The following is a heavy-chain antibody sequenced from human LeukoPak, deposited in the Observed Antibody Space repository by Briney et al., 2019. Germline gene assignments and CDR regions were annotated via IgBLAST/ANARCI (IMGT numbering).Heavy chain of an antibody. Sequence: SETLSLTCTVSGGSISSYYWSWIRQPPGKGLEWIGEINHSGSTNYNPSLKSRVTISVDTSKNQFSLKLSSVTAADTAVYYCARGLYYYGSGSYGDYWGQGTLVTVSS. CDR3: ARGLYYYGSGSYGDY. V-gene: IGHV4-34*01. CDR2: INHSGST. J-gene: IGHJ4*02. D-gene: IGHD3-10*01. CDR1: GGSISSYY.